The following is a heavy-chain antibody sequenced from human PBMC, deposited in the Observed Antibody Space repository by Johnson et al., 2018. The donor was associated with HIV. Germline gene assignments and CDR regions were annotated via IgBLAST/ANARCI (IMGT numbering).Heavy chain of an antibody. J-gene: IGHJ3*02. CDR1: GFTFKTYW. V-gene: IGHV3-74*02. CDR2: IKSDGGST. CDR3: ARGLTGDDAFDI. Sequence: VQLVESGGGVVQPGRSLRLSCVVSGFTFKTYWMHWVRQAPGKGLVWVARIKSDGGSTSYVDSVKGRFIISRENAKNSLYLQMNSLRAGDTAVYYCARGLTGDDAFDIWGQGTMVTVSS. D-gene: IGHD7-27*01.